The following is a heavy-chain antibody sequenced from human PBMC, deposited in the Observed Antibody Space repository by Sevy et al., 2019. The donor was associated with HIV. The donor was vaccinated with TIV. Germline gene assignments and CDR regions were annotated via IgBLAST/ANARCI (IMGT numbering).Heavy chain of an antibody. Sequence: GGSLRLSCAASGFTFSSYAMSWVRQAPGKGLEWVSAISGSGGSTYYADSVKGRFTISRDNSKNTLYLQMNSLRAEDTAVYYCAKDRRANKQLVIRGEVDYWGQGTLVTVSS. V-gene: IGHV3-23*01. CDR1: GFTFSSYA. J-gene: IGHJ4*02. D-gene: IGHD6-6*01. CDR2: ISGSGGST. CDR3: AKDRRANKQLVIRGEVDY.